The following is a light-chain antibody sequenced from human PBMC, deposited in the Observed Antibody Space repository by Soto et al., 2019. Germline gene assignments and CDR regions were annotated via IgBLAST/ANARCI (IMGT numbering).Light chain of an antibody. Sequence: DIVMTQSPDSLAVFLGERATINCKSSQSLLNSANDKIHLAWYQQKPGQPPKLLIWRASTRDSGVPDRFSGSGSGTDFTLTINSLQAEDVATYYCQQYFSAHRTFGGGTKVEI. CDR3: QQYFSAHRT. CDR2: RAS. CDR1: QSLLNSANDKIH. V-gene: IGKV4-1*01. J-gene: IGKJ4*01.